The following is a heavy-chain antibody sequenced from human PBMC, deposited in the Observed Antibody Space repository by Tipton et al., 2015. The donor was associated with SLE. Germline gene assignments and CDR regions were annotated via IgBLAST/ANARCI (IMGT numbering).Heavy chain of an antibody. D-gene: IGHD6-13*01. CDR3: ARPGYISTRFDY. CDR2: INSDGSST. V-gene: IGHV3-74*01. Sequence: SLRLSCAASGFTFRSSWMHWVRQDPGRGLVWVSRINSDGSSTSYADSVKGRFTISRDNAKNTLYLQMNSLRVEDTAVYYCARPGYISTRFDYWGQGTLVTVSS. J-gene: IGHJ4*02. CDR1: GFTFRSSW.